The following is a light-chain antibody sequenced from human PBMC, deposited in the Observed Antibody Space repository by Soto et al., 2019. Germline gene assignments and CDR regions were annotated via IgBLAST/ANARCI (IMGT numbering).Light chain of an antibody. V-gene: IGKV3-15*01. CDR3: QQRHMWPIT. J-gene: IGKJ5*01. CDR1: QSVSIL. Sequence: EIVMPQSPATLSVSPGERATLSCRASQSVSILLAWYQQNPGQAPRPLIHGATTRATGIPARFSGSGSGTEFTLTISSLEPEDSAVYYCQQRHMWPITVGQGTRLEIK. CDR2: GAT.